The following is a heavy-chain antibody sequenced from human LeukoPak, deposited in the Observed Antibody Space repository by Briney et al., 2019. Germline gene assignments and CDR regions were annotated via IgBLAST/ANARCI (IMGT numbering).Heavy chain of an antibody. CDR3: ARGDYYGSGSPGLFDY. CDR2: IYHSGST. V-gene: IGHV4-38-2*02. Sequence: SETLSLTCTVSAYSISSGFYWGWIRQPPGKGLEWIGSIYHSGSTYYNPSLKSRVTISVDTSKNQFSLKLSSVTAADTAVYYCARGDYYGSGSPGLFDYWGQGTLVTVSS. D-gene: IGHD3-10*01. J-gene: IGHJ4*02. CDR1: AYSISSGFY.